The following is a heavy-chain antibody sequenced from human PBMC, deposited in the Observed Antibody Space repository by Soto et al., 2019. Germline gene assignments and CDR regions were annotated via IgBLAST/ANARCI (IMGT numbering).Heavy chain of an antibody. Sequence: QVQLVESGGGVVQPGRSLRLSCAASGFTFSSYGMHWVRQAPGKGLEWVAVIWYDGSNKYYADSVKGRFTISRDNSKNTLYLQMNSLRAEDTAVYYCARDRVRAAASNYYYGMDVCGQGTTVTVSS. J-gene: IGHJ6*02. CDR2: IWYDGSNK. D-gene: IGHD6-13*01. CDR1: GFTFSSYG. CDR3: ARDRVRAAASNYYYGMDV. V-gene: IGHV3-33*01.